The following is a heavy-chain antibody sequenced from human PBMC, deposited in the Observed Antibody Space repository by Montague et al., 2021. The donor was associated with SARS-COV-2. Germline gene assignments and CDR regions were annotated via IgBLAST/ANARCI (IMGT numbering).Heavy chain of an antibody. CDR3: ASTGHCTGGVCFAHYFDY. V-gene: IGHV3-11*03. CDR2: ISSSSRYT. CDR1: GSTFSDYY. Sequence: SLRLSCAASGSTFSDYYMSWLRQAPGRGLEWVSYISSSSRYTNYADSVKGRFTISRDNTKNSLSLQMNSLRAEDTAVYYCASTGHCTGGVCFAHYFDYWGQGSRVTVSS. J-gene: IGHJ4*02. D-gene: IGHD2-8*02.